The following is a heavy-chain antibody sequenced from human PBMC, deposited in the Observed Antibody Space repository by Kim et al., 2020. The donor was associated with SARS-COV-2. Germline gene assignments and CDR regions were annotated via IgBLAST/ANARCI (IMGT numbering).Heavy chain of an antibody. CDR1: GFTFSSYA. CDR3: AKDGELWFGATLFDY. Sequence: GGSLRLSCAASGFTFSSYAMSWVRQAPGKGLEWVSAISGSGGGTYYADSVKGRFTISRDNSKNTLYLQMNSLRAEDTAVYYCAKDGELWFGATLFDYWGQGTLVTVSS. D-gene: IGHD3-10*01. J-gene: IGHJ4*02. V-gene: IGHV3-23*01. CDR2: ISGSGGGT.